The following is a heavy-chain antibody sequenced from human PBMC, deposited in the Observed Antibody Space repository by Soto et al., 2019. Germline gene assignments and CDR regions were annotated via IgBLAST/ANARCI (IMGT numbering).Heavy chain of an antibody. CDR1: GGSISSYY. V-gene: IGHV4-59*01. D-gene: IGHD2-15*01. CDR3: ARGGSYCSGGSCYPVRAPGPSYYGMDV. J-gene: IGHJ6*02. Sequence: SETLSLTCTVSGGSISSYYWCWIRLPPGKGKEWIGNRYNSGSTNTNHYLTSQVTLSVNTSKNQFFLKLSSVTAADTAVYYCARGGSYCSGGSCYPVRAPGPSYYGMDVWGQGTTVT. CDR2: RYNSGST.